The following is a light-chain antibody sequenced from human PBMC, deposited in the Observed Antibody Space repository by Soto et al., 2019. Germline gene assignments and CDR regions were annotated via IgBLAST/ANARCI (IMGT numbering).Light chain of an antibody. Sequence: EIVMTQTPLSLPVTPGEPSSISCRSSQSLLDSDDGKTYLDWYVQKPGKSPQVXXYTLSYRASGVPDRFSGSGSGTDYTLKISRVAAEDVGVYYCMQRIEFPFTFGQGTRLEIK. CDR2: TLS. J-gene: IGKJ5*01. V-gene: IGKV2-40*01. CDR3: MQRIEFPFT. CDR1: QSLLDSDDGKTY.